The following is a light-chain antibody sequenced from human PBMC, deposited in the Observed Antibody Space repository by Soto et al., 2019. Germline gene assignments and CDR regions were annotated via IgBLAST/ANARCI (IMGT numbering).Light chain of an antibody. CDR2: AAS. V-gene: IGKV1-39*01. J-gene: IGKJ2*01. Sequence: DILMTQSPSSLSASIGDRVTISCRTSQTVSTYLNWYQHKPGRGPTLLIYAASSLQSGVPSRFSGSGSGTDFTLTIGSLQPEDFATYYCLQHSDYPFTFGQGTKLDI. CDR1: QTVSTY. CDR3: LQHSDYPFT.